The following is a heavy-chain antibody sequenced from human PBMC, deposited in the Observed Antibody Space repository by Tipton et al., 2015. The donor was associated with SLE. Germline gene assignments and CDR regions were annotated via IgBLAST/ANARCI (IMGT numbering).Heavy chain of an antibody. V-gene: IGHV4-34*01. Sequence: TLSLTCAVYGGSFSGYYWSWIRQPPGKSLEWIGHVHYSGTTNYNPSVRSRVTISVDASKNQVSLKLTSVTAADTAIYYCARDPGTRYGMDVWGQGTTVTVSS. CDR3: ARDPGTRYGMDV. CDR1: GGSFSGYY. J-gene: IGHJ6*02. D-gene: IGHD3-9*01. CDR2: VHYSGTT.